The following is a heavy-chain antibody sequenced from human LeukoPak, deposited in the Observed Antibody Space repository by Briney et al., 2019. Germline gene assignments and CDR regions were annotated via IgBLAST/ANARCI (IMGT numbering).Heavy chain of an antibody. CDR3: ARDRGTPGPSYFDY. J-gene: IGHJ4*02. CDR2: ISSSSSYI. V-gene: IGHV3-21*01. D-gene: IGHD2-15*01. Sequence: PSETLSLTCAVYGGSFSGYYWSWIRQPPGKGLEWVSSISSSSSYIDYAHSVRGRFTISRDNAKNSLYLQMNSLRADDTAVYYCARDRGTPGPSYFDYWGQGTLVTVSS. CDR1: GGSFSGYY.